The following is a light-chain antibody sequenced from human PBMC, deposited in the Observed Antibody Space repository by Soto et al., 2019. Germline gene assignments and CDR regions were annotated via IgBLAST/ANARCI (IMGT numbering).Light chain of an antibody. V-gene: IGKV1-39*01. CDR1: QSISNN. CDR3: QQSYNTPRT. Sequence: DIQMTQSPSSLSASVGDRVTITCRASQSISNNLNWYQQKPGKAPKLLIHTAASLQSWVPPRFSGSGSGTDFPLTISSLQPEDFATYYCQQSYNTPRTFGQGTKVEIK. J-gene: IGKJ1*01. CDR2: TAA.